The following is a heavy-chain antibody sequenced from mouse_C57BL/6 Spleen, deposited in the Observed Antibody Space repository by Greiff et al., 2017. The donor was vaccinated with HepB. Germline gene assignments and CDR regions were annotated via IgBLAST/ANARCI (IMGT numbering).Heavy chain of an antibody. J-gene: IGHJ3*01. D-gene: IGHD4-1*01. CDR2: ISSGSSTI. CDR1: GFTFSDYG. Sequence: EVMLVESGGGLVKPGGSLKLSCAASGFTFSDYGMHWVRQAPEKGLEWVAYISSGSSTIYYADTVKGRFTISRDNAKNTLFLQMTRLRSEDTAMYYCARGLTGPFAYWGQGTLVTVSA. CDR3: ARGLTGPFAY. V-gene: IGHV5-17*01.